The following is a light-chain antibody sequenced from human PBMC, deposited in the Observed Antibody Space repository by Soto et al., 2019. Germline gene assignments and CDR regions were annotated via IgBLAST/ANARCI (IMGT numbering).Light chain of an antibody. Sequence: DIVMTQSPDSLAVSLGERATINCKSSQSVLYSSNNKNYLAWYQQKPGQPPRLLIYWAFTRESGVPDRFSGGGSGTDFTLTISSLQAEDVAVYYCQQFYSTPPYTFGQGTKLEIK. CDR2: WAF. J-gene: IGKJ2*01. V-gene: IGKV4-1*01. CDR3: QQFYSTPPYT. CDR1: QSVLYSSNNKNY.